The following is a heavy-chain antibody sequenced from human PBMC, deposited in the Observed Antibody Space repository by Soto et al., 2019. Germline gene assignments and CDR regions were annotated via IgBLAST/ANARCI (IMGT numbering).Heavy chain of an antibody. Sequence: QLQLQESGPGLVKPSETLSLTCTVSGGSISSSSYYWSWIRQPPGKGLEWIGSIYYSGSTYYNPSLTSRVTISVDTSKNQFSLKLSSVTAADTAVYYCARSYSSSWYRYYYYGMDVWGQGTTVTVSS. V-gene: IGHV4-39*01. J-gene: IGHJ6*02. CDR1: GGSISSSSYY. CDR3: ARSYSSSWYRYYYYGMDV. CDR2: IYYSGST. D-gene: IGHD6-13*01.